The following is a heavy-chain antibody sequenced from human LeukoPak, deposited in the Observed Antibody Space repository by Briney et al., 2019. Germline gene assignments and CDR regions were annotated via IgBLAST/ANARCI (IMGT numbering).Heavy chain of an antibody. CDR3: ARGKGARHYDWLVKDY. D-gene: IGHD3-9*01. CDR2: ITTSHTYI. CDR1: GFILSTYS. J-gene: IGHJ4*02. Sequence: GGSLRLSCAASGFILSTYSMHWVRQTPEKGLEWVSSITTSHTYIYYADSVRGRFTISRDSAKNSLYLQMISLRAEDTAIYYCARGKGARHYDWLVKDYWGQGTLVTVSS. V-gene: IGHV3-21*01.